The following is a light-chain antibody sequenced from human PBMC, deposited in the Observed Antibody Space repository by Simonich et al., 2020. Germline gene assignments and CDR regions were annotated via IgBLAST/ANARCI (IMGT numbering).Light chain of an antibody. CDR3: QQYYSTPFT. CDR1: QSVLYSSNNKNY. CDR2: WAS. Sequence: DIVMTHSPDSLAVSLGERATINCKSSQSVLYSSNNKNYLAWYQQKTGQPPKLLIYWASTRESGVPDRVSGSGSGTDFTLTISRLQAEDVAVYYCQQYYSTPFTFGPGTKVDIQ. V-gene: IGKV4-1*01. J-gene: IGKJ3*01.